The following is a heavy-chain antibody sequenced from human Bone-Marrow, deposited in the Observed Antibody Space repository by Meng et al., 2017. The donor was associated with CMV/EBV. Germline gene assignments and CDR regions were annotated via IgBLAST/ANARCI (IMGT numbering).Heavy chain of an antibody. CDR1: GFTFSSYA. V-gene: IGHV3-30-3*01. CDR3: ARGGGGYDFWSGYYFDY. Sequence: GESLKISCAASGFTFSSYAMHWVRQAPGKGLEWVAVISYDGSNKYYADSVKGRFTISRDNSKNTLYLQMNSLRAEDTAVYYCARGGGGYDFWSGYYFDYWGQGTLATVSS. D-gene: IGHD3-3*01. J-gene: IGHJ4*02. CDR2: ISYDGSNK.